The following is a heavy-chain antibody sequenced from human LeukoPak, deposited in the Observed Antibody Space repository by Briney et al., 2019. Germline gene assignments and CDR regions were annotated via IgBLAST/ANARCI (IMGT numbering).Heavy chain of an antibody. CDR1: GFTFSSYA. J-gene: IGHJ5*02. D-gene: IGHD2-15*01. V-gene: IGHV3-30-3*01. CDR2: ISYDGGNK. CDR3: ARDQNIVVVVTAMGRNNWFDP. Sequence: GWSLRLSCAASGFTFSSYAMHWVRQAPGKGLEWVAGISYDGGNKYYADSVQGRFTISRDNSKNTMYLQMNSLRAEDTAVYYCARDQNIVVVVTAMGRNNWFDPWGQGTLVTVSS.